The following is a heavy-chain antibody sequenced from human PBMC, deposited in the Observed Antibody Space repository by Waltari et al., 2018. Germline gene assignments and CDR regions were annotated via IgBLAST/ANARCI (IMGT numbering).Heavy chain of an antibody. CDR3: ARDIIAPRPDGFDV. Sequence: QLQLVESGGGVVQPGGSLRLSCEASGFTFNNFGMHWVRQAPGKGLEWVAGIMYDGDNKFYADSVKGRFIISRDNSKNTLFLETNSLRIEDTAVYYCARDIIAPRPDGFDVWGQGTLVTVSA. CDR2: IMYDGDNK. CDR1: GFTFNNFG. V-gene: IGHV3-33*01. J-gene: IGHJ3*01. D-gene: IGHD6-6*01.